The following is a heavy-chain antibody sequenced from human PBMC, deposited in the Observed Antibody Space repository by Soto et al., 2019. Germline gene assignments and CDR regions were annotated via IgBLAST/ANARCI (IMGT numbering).Heavy chain of an antibody. CDR1: GYTFSGYS. V-gene: IGHV1-18*04. J-gene: IGHJ6*02. CDR3: ARYVFCGGALACPDMDV. Sequence: QVVLEQSGGEVKKPGASVKVSCKASGYTFSGYSITWVRQAPGQGLEWMGRISGYNGNTNYARTLRGRLTLTTDTSTSTAYMELRSLTSDDTTVYFCARYVFCGGALACPDMDVSGQGTTVTVSS. D-gene: IGHD2-21*01. CDR2: ISGYNGNT.